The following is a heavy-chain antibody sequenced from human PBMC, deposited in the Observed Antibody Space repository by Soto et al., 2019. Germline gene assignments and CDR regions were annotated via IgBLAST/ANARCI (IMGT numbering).Heavy chain of an antibody. J-gene: IGHJ4*02. V-gene: IGHV3-30*18. CDR1: GFTFSSYG. CDR2: ISYDGSNK. CDR3: AKECSTSCYLDY. Sequence: GGSLRLSCAASGFTFSSYGMHWVRQAPGKGLEWVAVISYDGSNKYYADSVKGRFTISRDNSKNTLYLQMNSLRAEDTAVYYCAKECSTSCYLDYWGQGTLVTVSS. D-gene: IGHD2-2*01.